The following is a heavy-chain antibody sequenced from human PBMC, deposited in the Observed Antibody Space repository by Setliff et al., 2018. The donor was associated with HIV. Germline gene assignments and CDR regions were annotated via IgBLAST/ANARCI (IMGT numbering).Heavy chain of an antibody. J-gene: IGHJ6*03. CDR2: IYYSGNT. V-gene: IGHV4-59*12. Sequence: SETLSLTCTVSGGSISSYYWSWIRQPPGKGLEWIGYIYYSGNTNYNPSLKSRVTISVDTSKKQFSLKLSSVIAADTAVYYCARESRANYYYYYVHVWGKGTTVTVSS. CDR3: ARESRANYYYYYVHV. CDR1: GGSISSYY.